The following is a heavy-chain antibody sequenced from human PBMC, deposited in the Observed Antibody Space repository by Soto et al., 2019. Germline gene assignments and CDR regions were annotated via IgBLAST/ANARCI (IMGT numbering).Heavy chain of an antibody. CDR1: GFTFSSYW. Sequence: EVQLVESGGGLVQPGGSLRLSCAASGFTFSSYWMSWVRQAPGKGLEWVANIKQDGSEKYNVDSVKGRFTISRDNAKNSLYLQMNSLRAEDTAVYYCARGYYDYIWGSYRPYYFDYWGQGTLVTVSS. CDR2: IKQDGSEK. CDR3: ARGYYDYIWGSYRPYYFDY. D-gene: IGHD3-16*02. V-gene: IGHV3-7*01. J-gene: IGHJ4*02.